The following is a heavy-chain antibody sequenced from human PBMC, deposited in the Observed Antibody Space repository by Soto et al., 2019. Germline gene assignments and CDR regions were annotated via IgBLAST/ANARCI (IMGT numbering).Heavy chain of an antibody. CDR3: ATLRVGFGELLTY. J-gene: IGHJ4*02. V-gene: IGHV5-10-1*01. Sequence: PGESLKISCKGSGYSFTSYWISSVRQMPGKGLEWMGRIDPSDSYTNYSPSFQGHVTISADKSISTAYLQWSSLKASDTAMYYCATLRVGFGELLTYWGQGTLVTVSS. CDR2: IDPSDSYT. CDR1: GYSFTSYW. D-gene: IGHD3-10*01.